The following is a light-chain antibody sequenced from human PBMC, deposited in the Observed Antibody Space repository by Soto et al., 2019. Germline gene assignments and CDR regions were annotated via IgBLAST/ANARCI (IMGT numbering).Light chain of an antibody. CDR1: SSDVDAYNY. CDR3: SSYTNNEYV. J-gene: IGLJ1*01. Sequence: QSALTQPASVSGSPGQSITISCTGTSSDVDAYNYVSWYQHRPGKAPKLIISEVSNRPSGVSPRFSGSKSGNTASLTISGLQAEDEADYYCSSYTNNEYVFGIGTKLTVL. CDR2: EVS. V-gene: IGLV2-14*01.